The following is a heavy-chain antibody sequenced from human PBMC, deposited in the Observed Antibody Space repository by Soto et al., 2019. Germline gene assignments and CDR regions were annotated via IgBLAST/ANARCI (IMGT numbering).Heavy chain of an antibody. J-gene: IGHJ3*02. Sequence: ASVKVSCKASGYTFTAYYMRWVRQAPGQGLEWMGWINPNSGGTNYAQKFQGWVTMTRDTSISTAYMELSRLRSDDTAVYYCARAPDAVWAFDIWGQGTMVTVSS. CDR1: GYTFTAYY. D-gene: IGHD3-16*01. CDR3: ARAPDAVWAFDI. CDR2: INPNSGGT. V-gene: IGHV1-2*04.